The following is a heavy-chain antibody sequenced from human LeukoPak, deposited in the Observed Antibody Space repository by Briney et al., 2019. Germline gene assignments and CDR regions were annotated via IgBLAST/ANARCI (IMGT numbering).Heavy chain of an antibody. J-gene: IGHJ6*03. CDR1: GFTFSRYN. CDR3: ARDAQWLVPEGYYYYMDV. D-gene: IGHD6-19*01. V-gene: IGHV3-21*01. Sequence: GGSLRLSCAGSGFTFSRYNMNWFRQAPGKGLERVSSISSRSSYIFYADSVKGRFTISRNNAKNSLYLQMNSLGAEDTAVYYCARDAQWLVPEGYYYYMDVWGKGTTVTDSS. CDR2: ISSRSSYI.